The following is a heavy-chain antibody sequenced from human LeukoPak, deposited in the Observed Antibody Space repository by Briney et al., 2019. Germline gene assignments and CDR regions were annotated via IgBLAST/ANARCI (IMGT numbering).Heavy chain of an antibody. D-gene: IGHD2-15*01. Sequence: ASVKVSCKVSGYTLTELSMHWVRQAPGKGLEWMGGFDPEDGETIYAQKFQGRVTMTEDTSTDTAYMEPSSLRSEDTAVYYCATVNCSGGSCYPRSYYYGMDVWGQGTTVTVSS. V-gene: IGHV1-24*01. CDR2: FDPEDGET. CDR1: GYTLTELS. CDR3: ATVNCSGGSCYPRSYYYGMDV. J-gene: IGHJ6*02.